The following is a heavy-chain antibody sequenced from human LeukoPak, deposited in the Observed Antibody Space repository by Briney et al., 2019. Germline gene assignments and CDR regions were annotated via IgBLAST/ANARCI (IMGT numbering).Heavy chain of an antibody. D-gene: IGHD1-26*01. Sequence: GASVKVSCKASGYTFTSCGISWVRQAPGQGLEWMGWISAYNGNTNYAQKLQGRVTMTTDTSTSTAYMELRSLRSDDTAVYYCARVSGGSGSYYFDYWGQGTLVTVSS. CDR2: ISAYNGNT. CDR3: ARVSGGSGSYYFDY. V-gene: IGHV1-18*01. CDR1: GYTFTSCG. J-gene: IGHJ4*02.